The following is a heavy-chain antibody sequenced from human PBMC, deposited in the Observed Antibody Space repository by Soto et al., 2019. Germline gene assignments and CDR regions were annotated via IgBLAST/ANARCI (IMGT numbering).Heavy chain of an antibody. J-gene: IGHJ6*02. D-gene: IGHD2-2*01. CDR2: IYPGDSDT. CDR1: GYRFTSYW. CDR3: ARLNLFCSRTSCPVPFYYGMDV. Sequence: ESLKISFEGSGYRFTSYWIGWVRQMPGKGLELMEIIYPGDSDTRYSPSFQGQVTISADKSISTAYLQWSSLKASDTAMYYCARLNLFCSRTSCPVPFYYGMDVWGQGTTVTGSS. V-gene: IGHV5-51*01.